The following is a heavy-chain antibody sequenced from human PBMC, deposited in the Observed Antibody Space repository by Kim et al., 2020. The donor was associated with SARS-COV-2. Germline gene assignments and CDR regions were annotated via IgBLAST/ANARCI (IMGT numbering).Heavy chain of an antibody. V-gene: IGHV1-2*06. CDR2: INPNSGGT. J-gene: IGHJ5*02. CDR1: GYTFTGYY. D-gene: IGHD7-27*01. Sequence: ASVKVSCKASGYTFTGYYMHWVRQAPGQGLEWMGRINPNSGGTNYAQKFQGRVTMTRDTSISTAYMELSRLRSDDTAVYYCASTTWGSDDGDWFDPWGQGTLVTVSS. CDR3: ASTTWGSDDGDWFDP.